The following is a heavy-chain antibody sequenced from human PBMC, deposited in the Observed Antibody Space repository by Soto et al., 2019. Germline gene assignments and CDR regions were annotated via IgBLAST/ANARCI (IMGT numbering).Heavy chain of an antibody. CDR3: ASPRSSSGYWFDS. Sequence: GXSVQVSCKASGCTFSSYAIGLVRQAPGQGLEWMGGIIPIFGTANYAQKFQGRVTITADESTSKAYMELSSLRSEDTAVYYCASPRSSSGYWFDSWGQGTLVTVSS. D-gene: IGHD6-6*01. CDR2: IIPIFGTA. V-gene: IGHV1-69*13. J-gene: IGHJ5*01. CDR1: GCTFSSYA.